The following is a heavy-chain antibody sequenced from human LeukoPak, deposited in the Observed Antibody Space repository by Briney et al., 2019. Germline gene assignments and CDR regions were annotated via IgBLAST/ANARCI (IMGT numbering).Heavy chain of an antibody. CDR2: ISGSGGST. CDR1: GFTFSSYA. CDR3: AKALWYSYGSTSFAY. V-gene: IGHV3-23*01. Sequence: GGSLRLSCAASGFTFSSYAMSWVRQAPGKGLEWVSAISGSGGSTYYADSVKGRFTISRDNSKNTLYLQMNSLRAEDTAVYYCAKALWYSYGSTSFAYWGQRTLVTGCS. J-gene: IGHJ4*02. D-gene: IGHD5-18*01.